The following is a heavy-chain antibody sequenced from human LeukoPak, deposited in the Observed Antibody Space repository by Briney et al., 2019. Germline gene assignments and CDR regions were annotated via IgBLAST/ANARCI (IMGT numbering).Heavy chain of an antibody. D-gene: IGHD3-3*01. Sequence: GGSLRLSCAASGFTFSSYGMHWVRQAPGKGLEWVAVIWYDGSNKYYADSVKGRFTISRDNSKNTLYLQMNSLRAEDTAVYYCARDRRYDFWSGYYQPPDYWGQRTLVTVSS. CDR2: IWYDGSNK. V-gene: IGHV3-33*01. CDR1: GFTFSSYG. J-gene: IGHJ4*02. CDR3: ARDRRYDFWSGYYQPPDY.